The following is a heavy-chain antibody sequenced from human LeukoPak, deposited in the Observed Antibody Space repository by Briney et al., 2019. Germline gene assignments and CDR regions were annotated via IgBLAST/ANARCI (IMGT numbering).Heavy chain of an antibody. CDR1: GYTFTSYD. CDR2: MNPNSGNT. V-gene: IGHV1-8*01. D-gene: IGHD3-3*01. CDR3: ARGRAIFGVAVYYFVY. Sequence: ASVKASCKASGYTFTSYDINWVRQATGQGLEWMGWMNPNSGNTGYAQKFQGRVTMTRNTSISTAYMELSSLRSEDTAVYYCARGRAIFGVAVYYFVYWGQGTLVTVSS. J-gene: IGHJ4*02.